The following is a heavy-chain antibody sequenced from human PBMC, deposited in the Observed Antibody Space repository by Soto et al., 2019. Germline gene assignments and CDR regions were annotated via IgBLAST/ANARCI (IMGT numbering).Heavy chain of an antibody. V-gene: IGHV1-46*01. CDR2: IDPSGKGT. CDR3: AINYYDSSAYLY. CDR1: GHTLINYY. J-gene: IGHJ4*02. D-gene: IGHD3-22*01. Sequence: QVQLVQSGAEVKKPGASVKVSCKASGHTLINYYMHWVRQAPGQGLDWLCKIDPSGKGTSYAERFQGRITLTSDTSTNTVYVELSSLRSEDTAIYYCAINYYDSSAYLYWGQGTLVTVSS.